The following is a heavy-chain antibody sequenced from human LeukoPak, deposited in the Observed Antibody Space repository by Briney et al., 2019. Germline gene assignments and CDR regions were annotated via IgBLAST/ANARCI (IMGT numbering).Heavy chain of an antibody. D-gene: IGHD3-22*01. J-gene: IGHJ4*02. CDR3: ATGDSSGYYPYYFDQ. V-gene: IGHV1-18*01. Sequence: ASVKVSCKASGDSYTHYGIAWVRQAPGQGLEWMGWISGYNGDRNFAPKVQGRVTMTTDTSANIAYMELRSLRSEDTAVYYCATGDSSGYYPYYFDQWGQGTLVAVSS. CDR1: GDSYTHYG. CDR2: ISGYNGDR.